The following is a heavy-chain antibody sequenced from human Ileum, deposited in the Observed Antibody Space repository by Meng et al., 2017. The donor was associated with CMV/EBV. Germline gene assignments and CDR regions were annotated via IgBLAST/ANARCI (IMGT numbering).Heavy chain of an antibody. J-gene: IGHJ4*02. Sequence: GESLKISCAASGVTFNGYGLHWVRQAPGKGLEWVAFIGSDGSSKRYSDSVKGRFNISRDNSKNTLWLQMHSLRPEDTALYYCAREGFSNFDYWGQGTLVTVSS. CDR3: AREGFSNFDY. D-gene: IGHD4-11*01. CDR1: GVTFNGYG. V-gene: IGHV3-30*02. CDR2: IGSDGSSK.